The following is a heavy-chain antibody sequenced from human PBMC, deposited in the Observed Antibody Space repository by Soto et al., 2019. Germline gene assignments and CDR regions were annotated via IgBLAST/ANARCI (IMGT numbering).Heavy chain of an antibody. Sequence: ASVKVSCKASGYTFTSYGISWVRQAPGQGLEWMGWISAYNGNTNYAQKLQGRVTMTTDTSTSTAYMELRSLRSDDTAVYYCARDPPTLIYDFWSGSPPPGMDVWGQGTTVTVSS. J-gene: IGHJ6*02. CDR2: ISAYNGNT. CDR3: ARDPPTLIYDFWSGSPPPGMDV. V-gene: IGHV1-18*01. CDR1: GYTFTSYG. D-gene: IGHD3-3*01.